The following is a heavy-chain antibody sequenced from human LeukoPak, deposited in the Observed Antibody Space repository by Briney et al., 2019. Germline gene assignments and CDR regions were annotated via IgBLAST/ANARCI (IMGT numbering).Heavy chain of an antibody. CDR1: GYTFTGYY. V-gene: IGHV1-46*01. Sequence: EASVKVSCKASGYTFTGYYMHWVRQAPGQGLDWMGIINPSAGITTYAQKFQGRVAMTKDTSTSTVYMELSSLRSEDTAVYYCARSQYITMIVARLYQFDDWGQGTLVTVSS. D-gene: IGHD3-22*01. CDR3: ARSQYITMIVARLYQFDD. J-gene: IGHJ4*02. CDR2: INPSAGIT.